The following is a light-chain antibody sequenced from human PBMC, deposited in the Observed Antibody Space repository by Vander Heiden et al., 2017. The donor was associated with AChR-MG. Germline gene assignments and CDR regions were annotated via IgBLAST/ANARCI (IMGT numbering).Light chain of an antibody. CDR1: QSISSW. CDR2: KAS. J-gene: IGKJ2*01. Sequence: DIQMTQSPSTLSASVGDRVTITCRASQSISSWLAWYQQKPGKAPKLLIYKASSLESGVPSRFSGSRSGTEFTLTISSLQPDDVATYYCQQYNSYSLYTFGQGTKLEIK. CDR3: QQYNSYSLYT. V-gene: IGKV1-5*03.